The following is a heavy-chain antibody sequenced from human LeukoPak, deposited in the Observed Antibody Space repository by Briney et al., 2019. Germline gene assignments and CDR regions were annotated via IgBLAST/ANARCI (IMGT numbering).Heavy chain of an antibody. CDR1: GGSFSGYY. J-gene: IGHJ6*02. CDR2: INHSGST. Sequence: SETLSLTCAVYGGSFSGYYWSWIRQPPGKGLEWIGEINHSGSTNYNPSLKSRVTISVDTSKNQFSLKLSSVTAADTAVYYCARGYYDFWSGYSHGLDVWGQGTTVTVSS. CDR3: ARGYYDFWSGYSHGLDV. V-gene: IGHV4-34*01. D-gene: IGHD3-3*01.